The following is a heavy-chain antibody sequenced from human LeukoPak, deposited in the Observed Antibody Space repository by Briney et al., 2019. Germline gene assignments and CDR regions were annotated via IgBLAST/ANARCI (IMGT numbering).Heavy chain of an antibody. Sequence: SETLSLTCTVSGGSISSSSYYWGWIRQPPGKGLEWIGSIYYSGSTYYNPSLKSRVTISVDTSKNQFSLKLSSVTAADTAVYYCARRGANYYDSSGYYPSPGLDAFDIWGQGTMVTVSS. V-gene: IGHV4-39*01. J-gene: IGHJ3*02. CDR3: ARRGANYYDSSGYYPSPGLDAFDI. D-gene: IGHD3-22*01. CDR1: GGSISSSSYY. CDR2: IYYSGST.